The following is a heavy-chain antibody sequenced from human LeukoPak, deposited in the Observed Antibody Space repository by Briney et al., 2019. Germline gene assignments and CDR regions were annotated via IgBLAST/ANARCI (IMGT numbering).Heavy chain of an antibody. CDR3: ARGPRGAKSSGWYLLGFDY. J-gene: IGHJ4*02. Sequence: SETLSLTCSVYGGSFSSYYWSWIRQPPGKGLEWIEEINDSGGTNYNPSLKSRFTISVDTPKNQFSLKLSSVTAADTAIYYCARGPRGAKSSGWYLLGFDYWGQGTLVTVSS. V-gene: IGHV4-34*01. D-gene: IGHD6-19*01. CDR1: GGSFSSYY. CDR2: INDSGGT.